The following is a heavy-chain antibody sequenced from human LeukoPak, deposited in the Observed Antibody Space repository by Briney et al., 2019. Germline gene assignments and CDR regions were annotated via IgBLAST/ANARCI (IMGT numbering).Heavy chain of an antibody. J-gene: IGHJ4*02. Sequence: GASVKVSCKASGGTFSSYAISWVRQAPGQGLEWTGRIIPILGIANYAQKFQGRVTITADKSTSTAYMELSSLRSEDTAVYYCATDTPGGLRFLEWLGSLWYWGQGTLVTVSS. CDR2: IIPILGIA. V-gene: IGHV1-69*04. D-gene: IGHD3-3*01. CDR3: ATDTPGGLRFLEWLGSLWY. CDR1: GGTFSSYA.